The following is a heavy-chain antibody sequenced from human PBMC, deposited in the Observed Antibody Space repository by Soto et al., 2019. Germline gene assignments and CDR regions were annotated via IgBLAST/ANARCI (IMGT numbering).Heavy chain of an antibody. J-gene: IGHJ6*02. V-gene: IGHV1-46*01. CDR1: GNTFTSYY. CDR3: ARAIYYYDSSGPYGMDV. D-gene: IGHD3-22*01. Sequence: ASVKVSCKASGNTFTSYYMHWVRQAPGQGLEWMGIINPTGGSTSYAQKFQGRVTMTRDTSTSTVYMELSSLRSEDTAVYYCARAIYYYDSSGPYGMDVWRQGTTVTVSS. CDR2: INPTGGST.